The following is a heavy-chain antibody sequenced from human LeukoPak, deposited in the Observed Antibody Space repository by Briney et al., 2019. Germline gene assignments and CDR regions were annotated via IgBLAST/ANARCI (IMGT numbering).Heavy chain of an antibody. J-gene: IGHJ4*02. CDR1: GFTFSDAW. CDR2: IKSKSDGGTI. D-gene: IGHD2-15*01. V-gene: IGHV3-15*01. Sequence: PGGSLRLSCVGSGFTFSDAWMSWVRQAPGKGLEWVGRIKSKSDGGTIDYAAPVKGRFTISRDDSRDTLYLQMNSLKTEVTAVYYCTTRRQDGWWGQGTLVTVS. CDR3: TTRRQDGW.